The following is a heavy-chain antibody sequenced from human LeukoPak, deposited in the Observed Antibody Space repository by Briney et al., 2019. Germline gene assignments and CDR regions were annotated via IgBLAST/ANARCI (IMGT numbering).Heavy chain of an antibody. J-gene: IGHJ4*02. CDR2: ISWNSGSI. CDR3: AKGRIIAVAGTIIN. CDR1: GFTFDDYA. D-gene: IGHD6-19*01. V-gene: IGHV3-9*01. Sequence: GGSLRLSCAASGFTFDDYAMHWVRQAPGKGLEWVSGISWNSGSIGYADSVKGRFTISRDNAKNSLYLQMNSLRAEDTALYYCAKGRIIAVAGTIINWGQGTLVTVSS.